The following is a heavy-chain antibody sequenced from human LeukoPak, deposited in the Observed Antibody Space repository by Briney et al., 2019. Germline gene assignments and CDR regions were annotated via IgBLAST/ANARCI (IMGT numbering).Heavy chain of an antibody. CDR2: IYSGGST. Sequence: PAGSLRLSCAASGFTVSSNYMSWVRQAPGKGLEWVSVIYSGGSTYYADSVKGLFTISRDNSKNTLYLQMNRMRAEDTAVYYCARGEYGDYLDYWGQGTLVTVSS. CDR1: GFTVSSNY. CDR3: ARGEYGDYLDY. V-gene: IGHV3-66*02. D-gene: IGHD4-17*01. J-gene: IGHJ4*02.